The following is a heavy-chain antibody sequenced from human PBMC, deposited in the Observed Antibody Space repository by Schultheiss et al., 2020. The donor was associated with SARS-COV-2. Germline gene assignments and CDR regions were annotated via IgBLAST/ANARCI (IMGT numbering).Heavy chain of an antibody. CDR1: GESFSGYY. Sequence: TLSLTCAVYGESFSGYYWSWIRQPPGKGLEWIGYISYSGSTNYNPSLKSRVTISVDTSKNQFSLKLSSVTAADTAVYYCARTLSVAGALGWFDPWGQGTLVTVSS. CDR3: ARTLSVAGALGWFDP. D-gene: IGHD6-19*01. CDR2: ISYSGST. J-gene: IGHJ5*02. V-gene: IGHV4-59*01.